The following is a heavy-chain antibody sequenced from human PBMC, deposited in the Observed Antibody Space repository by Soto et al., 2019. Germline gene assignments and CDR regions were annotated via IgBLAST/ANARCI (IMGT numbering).Heavy chain of an antibody. CDR1: GGSISSAAYY. CDR2: ISHSGST. V-gene: IGHV4-31*03. J-gene: IGHJ4*02. D-gene: IGHD5-18*01. CDR3: AREYTYGSNFFDC. Sequence: QVQLQESGPGLVKPSQTLSLSCTVSGGSISSAAYYWSWIRQHPGKGLEWIGYISHSGSTYYTPSLKSRVILSADTSKNQFSLNLTSVPAADTAVYYCAREYTYGSNFFDCWGQGALVTVSS.